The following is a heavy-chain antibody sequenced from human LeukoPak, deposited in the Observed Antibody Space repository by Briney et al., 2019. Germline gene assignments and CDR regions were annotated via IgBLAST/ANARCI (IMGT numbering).Heavy chain of an antibody. CDR3: ARDGGYFDWLTDAFDI. CDR2: ISSSSSYI. CDR1: GFTFSSYS. J-gene: IGHJ3*02. Sequence: GGSLRLSCAASGFTFSSYSMNWVRQAPGKGLEWVSSISSSSSYIYYADSVKGRFTISRDNAKHSLYLQMNSLRAEDTAVYYCARDGGYFDWLTDAFDIWGQGTMVTVSS. V-gene: IGHV3-21*01. D-gene: IGHD3-9*01.